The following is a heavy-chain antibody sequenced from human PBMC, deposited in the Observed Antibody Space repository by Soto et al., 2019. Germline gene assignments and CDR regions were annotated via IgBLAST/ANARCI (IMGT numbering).Heavy chain of an antibody. CDR2: INQDGSEK. V-gene: IGHV3-7*01. CDR1: GFTFSNYW. J-gene: IGHJ4*02. CDR3: STSLNY. Sequence: VGSLRLSCAASGFTFSNYWMDWVRQAPGKGLEWVANINQDGSEKHYVDSVKGRFTISRDNAKNSLYLQMSSLTAEDSALYYCSTSLNYWGQGTLVTVSS.